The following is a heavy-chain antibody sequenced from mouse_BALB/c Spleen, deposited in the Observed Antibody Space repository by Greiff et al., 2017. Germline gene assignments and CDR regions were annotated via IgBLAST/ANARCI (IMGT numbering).Heavy chain of an antibody. V-gene: IGHV14-3*02. CDR3: ASFTTATSSFAY. CDR2: IDPANGNT. J-gene: IGHJ3*01. CDR1: GFNIKDTY. Sequence: EVQLQQSGAELVKPGASVKLSCTASGFNIKDTYMHWVKQRPEQGLEWIGRIDPANGNTKYDPKFQGKATITADTSSNTAYLQLSSLTSEDTAVYYCASFTTATSSFAYWGQGTLVTVSA. D-gene: IGHD1-2*01.